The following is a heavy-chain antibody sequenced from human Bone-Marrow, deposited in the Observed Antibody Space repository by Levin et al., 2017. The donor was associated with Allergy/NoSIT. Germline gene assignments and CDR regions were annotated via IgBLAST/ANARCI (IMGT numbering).Heavy chain of an antibody. CDR3: TTDFISAAAGDDGFDL. J-gene: IGHJ3*01. V-gene: IGHV3-30*04. D-gene: IGHD6-13*01. CDR1: GFSINSYA. CDR2: ISYDGTNR. Sequence: GESLKISCAASGFSINSYAFHWVRQAPGKGLEWVAVISYDGTNRYYADSVKGRFTISRDNFRNTVFLQMNSLRAEDTALYYCTTDFISAAAGDDGFDLWGHGTVVTVSS.